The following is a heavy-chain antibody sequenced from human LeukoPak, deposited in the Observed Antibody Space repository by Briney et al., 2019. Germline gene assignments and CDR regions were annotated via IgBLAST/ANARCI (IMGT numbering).Heavy chain of an antibody. CDR1: GFTFSSNA. D-gene: IGHD5-18*01. J-gene: IGHJ4*02. V-gene: IGHV3-23*01. CDR2: ISGSGRNT. CDR3: AKDRHEAWIQAH. Sequence: PGGSLRLSCAASGFTFSSNAMSWVRQAPGKGLEWVSGISGSGRNTYYADSVKGRFTISRDSSKNTLYLQMNSLTAEDTALYYCAKDRHEAWIQAHWGQGTLVTVSS.